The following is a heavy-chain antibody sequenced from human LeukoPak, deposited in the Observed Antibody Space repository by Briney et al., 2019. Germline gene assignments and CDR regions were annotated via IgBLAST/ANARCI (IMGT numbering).Heavy chain of an antibody. CDR1: GFTFSSYV. Sequence: GGSLRLSCAASGFTFSSYVMHWVRQAPGKGLEWVAIISYDGSNEYYADSVKGRFTISRDNSKNTLYLQMNSLRAEDTTVYYCARAAWIDYYYYMDVWGKGTTVTISS. CDR2: ISYDGSNE. V-gene: IGHV3-30*14. CDR3: ARAAWIDYYYYMDV. D-gene: IGHD2-2*03. J-gene: IGHJ6*03.